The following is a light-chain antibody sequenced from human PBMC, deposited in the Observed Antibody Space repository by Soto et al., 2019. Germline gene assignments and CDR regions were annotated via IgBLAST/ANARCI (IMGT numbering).Light chain of an antibody. J-gene: IGLJ3*02. CDR1: SSNIGENF. CDR3: WTWDSSLSAGV. V-gene: IGLV1-51*01. Sequence: QSVLTQPPSGSAAPGQKVTISCSGSSSNIGENFVSWYQHIPGTAPKLVIHDTSGRPSGISDRFSGSKSGTSAILGITGLQTGDEATYYCWTWDSSLSAGVFGGGTQLTVL. CDR2: DTS.